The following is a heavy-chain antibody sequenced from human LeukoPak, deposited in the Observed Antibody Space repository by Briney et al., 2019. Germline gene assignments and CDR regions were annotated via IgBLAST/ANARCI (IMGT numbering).Heavy chain of an antibody. J-gene: IGHJ3*02. CDR1: GFTFSDYY. Sequence: NAGGSLRLSCAASGFTFSDYYMSWIRQAPGKGLEWVSYISSSGSTIYYADSVKGRFTISRDNAKNSLYLQMNSLRAEDTAVYYCARDLSSSWPDAFDIWGQGTMVTVSS. V-gene: IGHV3-11*04. D-gene: IGHD6-13*01. CDR3: ARDLSSSWPDAFDI. CDR2: ISSSGSTI.